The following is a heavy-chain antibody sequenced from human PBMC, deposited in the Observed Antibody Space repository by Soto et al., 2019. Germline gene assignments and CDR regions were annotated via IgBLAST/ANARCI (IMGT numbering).Heavy chain of an antibody. J-gene: IGHJ3*02. V-gene: IGHV1-58*01. CDR1: GFTFTSSA. D-gene: IGHD4-17*01. Sequence: QMQLVQSGPEVKKPGTSVKVSCKASGFTFTSSAVQWVRQARGQRLEWIGWIVVGSGNTNYAQKFQERVTITRDMSXXTAYMELSSLRSEDTAVYYCAAAATVTTGDDAFDIWGQGTMVTVSS. CDR3: AAAATVTTGDDAFDI. CDR2: IVVGSGNT.